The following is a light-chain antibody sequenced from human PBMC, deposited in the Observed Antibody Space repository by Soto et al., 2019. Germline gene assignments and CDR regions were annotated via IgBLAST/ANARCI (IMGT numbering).Light chain of an antibody. CDR1: QSISKW. V-gene: IGKV1-5*01. J-gene: IGKJ4*01. CDR2: DAS. CDR3: QQDSSYSPLT. Sequence: DIQVTQSPATLSSFLCVTVTITCRASQSISKWLAWYQQKPGKAPKILIYDASSLGSGTPSRFSGRRYGTEFTLTIASVPPEDFATYSCQQDSSYSPLTFGGGTKVDIK.